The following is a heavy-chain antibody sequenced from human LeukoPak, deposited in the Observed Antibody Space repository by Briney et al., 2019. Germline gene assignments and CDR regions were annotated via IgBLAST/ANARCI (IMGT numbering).Heavy chain of an antibody. J-gene: IGHJ4*02. V-gene: IGHV3-21*01. D-gene: IGHD6-6*01. CDR3: ARGMYSSSRYDY. Sequence: GRSLRLSCAASGFTFSSYSMNWVRQAPGKGLEWVSSISSSSSYIYYADSVKGRFTISRDNAKNSLYLQMNSLRAEDTAVYYCARGMYSSSRYDYWGQGTLVTVSS. CDR2: ISSSSSYI. CDR1: GFTFSSYS.